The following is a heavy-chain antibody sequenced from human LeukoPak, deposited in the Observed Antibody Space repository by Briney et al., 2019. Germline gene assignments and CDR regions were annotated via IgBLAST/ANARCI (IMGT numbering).Heavy chain of an antibody. Sequence: GASVKVSCTVSGYTFTSYGISWVRQAPGQGLEWMGWISAYNGNTNYAQDLQGRVTMTTDTSTSTAYMELRSLRSDDTAVYYCARDFIGANYYYAMDVWGKGTTVTVSS. CDR1: GYTFTSYG. D-gene: IGHD4/OR15-4a*01. CDR2: ISAYNGNT. V-gene: IGHV1-18*04. CDR3: ARDFIGANYYYAMDV. J-gene: IGHJ6*04.